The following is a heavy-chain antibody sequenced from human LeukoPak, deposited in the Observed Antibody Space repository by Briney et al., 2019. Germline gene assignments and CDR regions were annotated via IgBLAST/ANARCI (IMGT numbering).Heavy chain of an antibody. CDR3: ARDGIAAQGMDV. CDR2: ISSSSSYI. CDR1: GFTFSSYS. J-gene: IGHJ6*02. Sequence: GGSLRLSCAASGFTFSSYSMNWVRQAPGKGLEWVSSISSSSSYIYYADSVKGRFTISRDNAKNSLYLQMNSLRAEDTAVYYCARDGIAAQGMDVWGQGTTVTVSS. D-gene: IGHD6-6*01. V-gene: IGHV3-21*01.